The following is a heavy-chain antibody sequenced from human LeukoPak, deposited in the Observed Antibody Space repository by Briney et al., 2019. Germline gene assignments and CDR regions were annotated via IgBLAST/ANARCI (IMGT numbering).Heavy chain of an antibody. J-gene: IGHJ4*02. CDR1: GYTFTGYY. CDR3: ARGSRVRVRNLNVDY. V-gene: IGHV1-2*02. CDR2: INPNSGGT. Sequence: GASVKVSCKASGYTFTGYYMHWVRQAPGQGLEWMGWINPNSGGTNYAQKFQGRVTMTRDTSISTAYVELSRLRSDDTAVYYCARGSRVRVRNLNVDYWGQGTLVTVSS. D-gene: IGHD1-14*01.